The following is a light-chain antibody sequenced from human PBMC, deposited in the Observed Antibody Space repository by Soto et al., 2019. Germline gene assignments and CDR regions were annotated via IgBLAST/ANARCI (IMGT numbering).Light chain of an antibody. J-gene: IGLJ2*01. CDR3: SSYTSKSSLI. Sequence: QAVLTQPASVSGSPGQSITISCAGTMRDVGAYNLVSWYQQHPGSAPQLIIYEVRNRPSGISFRFSGYKSGNTASLTISGLQAEDEADYYCSSYTSKSSLIFGGGTKLTVL. V-gene: IGLV2-14*01. CDR1: MRDVGAYNL. CDR2: EVR.